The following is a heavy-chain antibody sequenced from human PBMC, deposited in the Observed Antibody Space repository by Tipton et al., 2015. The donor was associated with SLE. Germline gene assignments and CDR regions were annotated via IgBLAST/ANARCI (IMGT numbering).Heavy chain of an antibody. V-gene: IGHV4-4*07. J-gene: IGHJ4*02. CDR1: GDSIVSYY. CDR3: ARDAAVAGHFDY. D-gene: IGHD6-19*01. CDR2: IHTSGNI. Sequence: TLSLTCTVSGDSIVSYYWSWLRQHAGKGLEWIGRIHTSGNINYKPPLKSRVTMSLDTSKNQFSLRLNSVTAADTAVYYCARDAAVAGHFDYWGQGKLVTVSS.